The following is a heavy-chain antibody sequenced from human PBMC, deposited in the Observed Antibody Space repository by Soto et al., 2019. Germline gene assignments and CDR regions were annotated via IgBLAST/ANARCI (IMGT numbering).Heavy chain of an antibody. CDR2: ISSSSTI. CDR3: ARDLVKSGWYVDETIPRDY. Sequence: GESLKISCAASGFTFSSYSMNWVRQAPGKGLEWVSYISSSSTIYYADSVKGRFTISRDNAKNSLYLQMNSLRDEDTAVYYCARDLVKSGWYVDETIPRDYWGQGTLVTVSS. CDR1: GFTFSSYS. V-gene: IGHV3-48*02. D-gene: IGHD6-19*01. J-gene: IGHJ4*02.